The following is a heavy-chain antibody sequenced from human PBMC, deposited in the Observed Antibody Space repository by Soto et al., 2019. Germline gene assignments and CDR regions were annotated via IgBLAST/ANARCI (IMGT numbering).Heavy chain of an antibody. CDR3: AKCSVVTPRDPYDY. Sequence: EVQLLESGGGLVQPGGSLRLSCAASGFTFSSYAMSWVRQAPGKGLEWVSAISGSGGSTYYADSVKGRFTISRDNSKNTLYLQMNSPSAEDTAVYYCAKCSVVTPRDPYDYWGQGTLVTVSS. CDR2: ISGSGGST. CDR1: GFTFSSYA. J-gene: IGHJ4*02. V-gene: IGHV3-23*01. D-gene: IGHD2-15*01.